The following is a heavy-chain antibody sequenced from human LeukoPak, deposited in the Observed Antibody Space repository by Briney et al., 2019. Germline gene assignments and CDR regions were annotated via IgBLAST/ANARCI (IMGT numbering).Heavy chain of an antibody. J-gene: IGHJ3*02. CDR1: GGSFRGDYY. Sequence: SETLSLTCTVYGGSFRGDYYWAWIRQPPGKGLEWINSIYSGGRIYHNLSLKSRISISIDTSNNDLSLKVTSVTAADTAGYYCARAPWACGNYVHALDSWGQGTMVTVSS. CDR2: IYSGGRI. CDR3: ARAPWACGNYVHALDS. D-gene: IGHD4-11*01. V-gene: IGHV4-39*07.